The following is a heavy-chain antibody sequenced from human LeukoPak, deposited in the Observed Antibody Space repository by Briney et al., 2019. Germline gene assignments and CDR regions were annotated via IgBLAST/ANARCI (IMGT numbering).Heavy chain of an antibody. CDR2: IKQDGREK. Sequence: GGSLRLSCAASGFTFSSYRMSWVRQAPGKGLEWVAHIKQDGREKYYVDSVKGRFTISRDNAKNSLYLQMNSLRAEDTAVYYCARDLSGLRVTIFGVVPSIGACMDVWGQGTTVTVSS. CDR3: ARDLSGLRVTIFGVVPSIGACMDV. V-gene: IGHV3-7*01. CDR1: GFTFSSYR. D-gene: IGHD3-3*01. J-gene: IGHJ6*02.